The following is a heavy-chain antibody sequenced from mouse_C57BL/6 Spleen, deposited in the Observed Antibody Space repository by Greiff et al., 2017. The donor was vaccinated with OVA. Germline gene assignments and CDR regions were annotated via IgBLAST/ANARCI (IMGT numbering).Heavy chain of an antibody. J-gene: IGHJ2*01. CDR2: ISDGGSYT. V-gene: IGHV5-4*01. Sequence: EVQLVESGGGLVKPGGSLKLSCAASGFTFSSYAMSWVRQTPEKRLEWVATISDGGSYTYYPDNVKGRFTISRDNAKNNLYLQMSHLKSEDTAMYYCAREGYYYGSSYGDFDYWGQGTTLTVSS. CDR1: GFTFSSYA. CDR3: AREGYYYGSSYGDFDY. D-gene: IGHD1-1*01.